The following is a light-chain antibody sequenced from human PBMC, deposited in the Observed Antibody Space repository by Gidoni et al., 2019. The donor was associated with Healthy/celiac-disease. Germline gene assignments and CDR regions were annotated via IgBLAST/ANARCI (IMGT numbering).Light chain of an antibody. Sequence: DIQLTQSPSFLSASVGDRVTITCRASQGIISYLAWYQQKPGKAPKLLIYAASTLQSGVPSRFSGSGSGTEFTLTISSLQPEDFATYYCQQLNSYLSLTFGGGTKVEIK. V-gene: IGKV1-9*01. CDR2: AAS. CDR3: QQLNSYLSLT. J-gene: IGKJ4*01. CDR1: QGIISY.